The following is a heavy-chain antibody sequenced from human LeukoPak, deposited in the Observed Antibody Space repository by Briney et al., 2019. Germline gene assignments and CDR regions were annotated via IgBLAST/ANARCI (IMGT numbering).Heavy chain of an antibody. CDR3: ARAPYYDFWSGYSYFDY. Sequence: SVKVSCKASGGTFSSYAISWVRQAPGQGLEWMGGIIPIFGTANYAQKFQGRVTITADESTSTAYMELSSLRSGDTAVYYCARAPYYDFWSGYSYFDYWGQGTLVTFSS. V-gene: IGHV1-69*13. J-gene: IGHJ4*02. D-gene: IGHD3-3*01. CDR2: IIPIFGTA. CDR1: GGTFSSYA.